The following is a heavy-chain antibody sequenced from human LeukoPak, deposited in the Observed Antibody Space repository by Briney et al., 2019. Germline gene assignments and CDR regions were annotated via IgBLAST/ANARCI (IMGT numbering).Heavy chain of an antibody. J-gene: IGHJ4*02. CDR3: ARGTDYFDY. V-gene: IGHV3-74*01. D-gene: IGHD2-8*02. CDR2: IISDGSNI. CDR1: GFTFSSYW. Sequence: GGPLRLSCAASGFTFSSYWMHWVRQAPGKGLVWVSRIISDGSNIYYADSVKGRFTISRDNAKNSLYLQMNSLRAEDTAVYYCARGTDYFDYWGQGTLVTVSS.